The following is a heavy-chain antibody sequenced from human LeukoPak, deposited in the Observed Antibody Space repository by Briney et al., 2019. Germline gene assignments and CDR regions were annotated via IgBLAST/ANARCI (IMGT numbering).Heavy chain of an antibody. CDR1: RFTFSSYW. Sequence: GGSLRLSCAASRFTFSSYWMSWVRQAPGKGLEWVANIKQDGSEKYYVDSVKGRFTISRDNAKNSLYLQMNSLRAEDTAVYYCARDIAVAGTGFFGYWGQGTLVTVSS. CDR2: IKQDGSEK. D-gene: IGHD6-19*01. V-gene: IGHV3-7*01. J-gene: IGHJ4*02. CDR3: ARDIAVAGTGFFGY.